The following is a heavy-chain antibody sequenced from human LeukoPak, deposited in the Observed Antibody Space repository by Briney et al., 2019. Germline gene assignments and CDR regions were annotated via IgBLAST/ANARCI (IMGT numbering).Heavy chain of an antibody. CDR1: GFTFSTYG. D-gene: IGHD3-22*01. Sequence: PGGSLRLSCAASGFTFSTYGMNWVRQAPGKGLEWVSSISSSSSYIYYADSVKGRFTISRDNAKNSLYLQMNSLRAEDTAVYYCARVYDSSGYYNQNHDYWGQGTLVTVSS. CDR3: ARVYDSSGYYNQNHDY. J-gene: IGHJ4*02. CDR2: ISSSSSYI. V-gene: IGHV3-21*01.